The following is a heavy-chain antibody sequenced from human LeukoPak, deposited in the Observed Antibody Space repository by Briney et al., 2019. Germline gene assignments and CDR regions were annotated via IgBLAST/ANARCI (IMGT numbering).Heavy chain of an antibody. V-gene: IGHV3-21*01. CDR1: GFTFSSYS. D-gene: IGHD5-12*01. Sequence: PGGSLRLSCAASGFTFSSYSMNWVRQAPGKGLEWVSSISSSSSYIYYADSVKGRFTISRDNAKNSLYLQMNSLRAEDTAVYYCASERGYSGYDNFDYWGQGTLATVSS. CDR3: ASERGYSGYDNFDY. J-gene: IGHJ4*02. CDR2: ISSSSSYI.